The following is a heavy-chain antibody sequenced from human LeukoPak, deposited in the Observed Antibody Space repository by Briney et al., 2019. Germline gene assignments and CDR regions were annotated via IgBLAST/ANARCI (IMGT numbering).Heavy chain of an antibody. V-gene: IGHV3-23*01. CDR3: AKSRGVAGFDY. CDR2: ISGSGDST. CDR1: GCTFSNYA. J-gene: IGHJ4*02. D-gene: IGHD6-19*01. Sequence: GGSLRLSCAASGCTFSNYAMSWVREAPGKGLEWVSAISGSGDSTYYADSVKGRFTISRDNSKNTLYLQMNSLRAEDTAVYYCAKSRGVAGFDYWGQGTLVTVSP.